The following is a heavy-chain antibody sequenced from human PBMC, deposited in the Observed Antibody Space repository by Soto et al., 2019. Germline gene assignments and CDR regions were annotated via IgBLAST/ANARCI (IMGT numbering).Heavy chain of an antibody. CDR1: GGSISSSNW. CDR2: IYHSGST. D-gene: IGHD4-17*01. J-gene: IGHJ4*02. V-gene: IGHV4-4*02. CDR3: ARHPTVTEYYFDY. Sequence: SETLSLTCAVSGGSISSSNWWSWVRQPPGKGLEWIGEIYHSGSTNYNPSLKSRVTISVDKSKNQFSLKLSSVTAADTAVYYCARHPTVTEYYFDYWGQGTPVTVSS.